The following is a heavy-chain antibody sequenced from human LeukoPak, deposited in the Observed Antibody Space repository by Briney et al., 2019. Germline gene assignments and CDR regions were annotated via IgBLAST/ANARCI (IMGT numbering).Heavy chain of an antibody. J-gene: IGHJ6*02. CDR1: GFTFSSYG. V-gene: IGHV3-30*18. CDR2: ISCGGSTK. Sequence: GGSLRLSCAASGFTFSSYGMHWVRQAPGKGLEWVSVISCGGSTKYYADSVKGRFTISRDNSKNTLYLQMNSLRAEDTAVYYCAKEWAAGTFLSSDYYYGMDVWGQGTTVTVSS. D-gene: IGHD6-13*01. CDR3: AKEWAAGTFLSSDYYYGMDV.